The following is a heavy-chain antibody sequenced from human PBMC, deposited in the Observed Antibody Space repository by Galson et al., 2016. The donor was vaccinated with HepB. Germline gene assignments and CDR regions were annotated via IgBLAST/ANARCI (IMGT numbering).Heavy chain of an antibody. CDR3: AGAYYDFWNPYFDP. V-gene: IGHV4-59*01. CDR1: GGSISSYY. D-gene: IGHD3-3*01. CDR2: IYYSGST. J-gene: IGHJ5*02. Sequence: SETLSLTCTVSGGSISSYYWSWVRQTPGKGLEWIGYIYYSGSTNYNPSLKSRVTISVDTSKDQFSLKLTSVTAADTAVYYCAGAYYDFWNPYFDPWGQGTLVTVSS.